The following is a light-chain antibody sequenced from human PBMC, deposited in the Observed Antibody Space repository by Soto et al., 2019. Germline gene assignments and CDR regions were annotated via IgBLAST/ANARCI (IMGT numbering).Light chain of an antibody. J-gene: IGLJ2*01. CDR3: SSYAGSSNMI. Sequence: QSALTQPPSASGSPGQSVTISCTGTSSDVGGSTYVSWYQQHPGKAPKLMIYEVSRRPPEVPDRFSGSKSGNTASLTVSGLQSEDEADYYCSSYAGSSNMIFGGGTKLTVL. V-gene: IGLV2-8*01. CDR1: SSDVGGSTY. CDR2: EVS.